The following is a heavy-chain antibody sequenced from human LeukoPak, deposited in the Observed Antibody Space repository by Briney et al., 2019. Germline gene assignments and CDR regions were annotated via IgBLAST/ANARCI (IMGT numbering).Heavy chain of an antibody. D-gene: IGHD2-2*01. V-gene: IGHV1-69*04. Sequence: SVKVSCKASGGTFSSYAISWVRQAPGQGLEWMGRILPILGIANYAQKFQGRVTITADKSTSTAYMELSSLRYEDTAVYYCARHGVPAEPFDYWGQGTLVTVSS. CDR2: ILPILGIA. CDR1: GGTFSSYA. J-gene: IGHJ4*02. CDR3: ARHGVPAEPFDY.